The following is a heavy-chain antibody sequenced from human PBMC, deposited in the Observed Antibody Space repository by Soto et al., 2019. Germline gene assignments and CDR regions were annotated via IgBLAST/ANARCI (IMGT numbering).Heavy chain of an antibody. CDR1: GFTFSTYG. CDR2: ISYDGVNK. J-gene: IGHJ4*02. CDR3: AKSVYNWNDRFFDY. Sequence: GRSLRLPCVAFGFTFSTYGMHWVRPAPSKGMEWVAVISYDGVNKYYADSVKGRVTSSRDNSKNTLYLQMNSLRAEDTAVYYCAKSVYNWNDRFFDYWGQGTLVTVCS. V-gene: IGHV3-30*18. D-gene: IGHD1-1*01.